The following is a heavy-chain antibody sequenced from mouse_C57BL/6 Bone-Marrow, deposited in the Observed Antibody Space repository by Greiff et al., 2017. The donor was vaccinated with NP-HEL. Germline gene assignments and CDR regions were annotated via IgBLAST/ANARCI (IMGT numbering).Heavy chain of an antibody. CDR2: ISSGSSTI. V-gene: IGHV5-17*01. Sequence: EVQLQESGGGLVKPGGSLKLSCAASGFTFSDYGMHWVRQAPEKGLEWVAYISSGSSTIYYADTVKGRFTISRDTAKNTLFLQMTSLRSEDTAMYYCARDNFAWVAYWGQGTLVTVSA. CDR3: ARDNFAWVAY. CDR1: GFTFSDYG. D-gene: IGHD4-1*02. J-gene: IGHJ3*01.